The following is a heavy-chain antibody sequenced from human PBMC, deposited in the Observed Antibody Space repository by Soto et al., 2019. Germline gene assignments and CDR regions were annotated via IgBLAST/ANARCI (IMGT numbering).Heavy chain of an antibody. D-gene: IGHD3-10*01. V-gene: IGHV4-59*01. CDR1: GGSISSYY. J-gene: IGHJ4*02. Sequence: SETLSLTCTVSGGSISSYYWSWIRQPPGKGLEWIGYIYYSGSTNYNPSLKSRVTISVDTSKNQFSLKLSSVTAADTAVYYCARVGGSGGPPLYYFDYWGRGTLVTVSS. CDR3: ARVGGSGGPPLYYFDY. CDR2: IYYSGST.